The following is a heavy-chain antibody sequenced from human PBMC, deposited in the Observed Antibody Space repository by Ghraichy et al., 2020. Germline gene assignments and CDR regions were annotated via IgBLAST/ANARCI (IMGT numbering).Heavy chain of an antibody. J-gene: IGHJ6*02. V-gene: IGHV3-48*02. CDR2: ISSSNTI. Sequence: GGSLRLSCAASGFTFSTYSMNWVRQAPGKGPEWVSYISSSNTIYNADSVKGRFTISRDNARNSLYLQMSSLRDEDTAVYYCARDNRADWRSSSYYYNMDVWGQGTTVTVSS. CDR3: ARDNRADWRSSSYYYNMDV. CDR1: GFTFSTYS. D-gene: IGHD3-16*01.